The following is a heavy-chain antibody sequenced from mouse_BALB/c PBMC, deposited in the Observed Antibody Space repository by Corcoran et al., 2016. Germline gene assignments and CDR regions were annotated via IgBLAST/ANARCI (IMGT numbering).Heavy chain of an antibody. CDR3: AREGAYYGNFAY. V-gene: IGHV1S136*01. CDR1: GYTFTSYV. J-gene: IGHJ3*01. D-gene: IGHD2-10*01. CDR2: INPYNDGT. Sequence: EVQLQQSGPELVKHGASVKMSCKASGYTFTSYVMHGVKQKPGQGLEWIGYINPYNDGTKYNEKVKGKATLTSDKSSSTAYMELSSLTSEDSAVYYCAREGAYYGNFAYWGQGTLVTVSA.